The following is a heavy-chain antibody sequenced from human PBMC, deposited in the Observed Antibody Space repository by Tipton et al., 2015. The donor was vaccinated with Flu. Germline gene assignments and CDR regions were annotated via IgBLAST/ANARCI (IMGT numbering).Heavy chain of an antibody. CDR3: ARGGDIVGATRLGY. V-gene: IGHV1-46*01. CDR2: IYPTGGAT. Sequence: QLVQSGPEVKKSGASVTISCTASGYTFSNYNMHWIRQAPGQGPEWMGIIYPTGGATTYAQRFQGRLTLTRDKSTTTVYMELRSLRSDDTAVYYCARGGDIVGATRLGYWGQGTLVTVSS. D-gene: IGHD1-26*01. J-gene: IGHJ4*02. CDR1: GYTFSNYN.